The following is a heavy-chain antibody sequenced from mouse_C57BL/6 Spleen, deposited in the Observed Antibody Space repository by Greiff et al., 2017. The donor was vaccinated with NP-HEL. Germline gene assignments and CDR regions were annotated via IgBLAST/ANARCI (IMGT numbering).Heavy chain of an antibody. V-gene: IGHV5-16*01. J-gene: IGHJ3*01. CDR2: INYDGSST. CDR1: GFTFSDYY. CDR3: ARSGSSPAWFAY. D-gene: IGHD1-1*01. Sequence: DVMLVESEGGLVQPGSSMKLSCTASGFTFSDYYMAWVRQVPEKGLEWVANINYDGSSTYYLDSLKSRFIISRDNAKNILYLQMSSLKSEDTATYYCARSGSSPAWFAYWGQGTLVTVSA.